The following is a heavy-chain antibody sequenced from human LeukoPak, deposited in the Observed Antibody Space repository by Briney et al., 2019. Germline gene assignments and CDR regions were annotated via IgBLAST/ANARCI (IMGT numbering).Heavy chain of an antibody. D-gene: IGHD2-2*01. CDR1: RFTFSSYA. CDR3: AKEYCSSPSCYFDY. V-gene: IGHV3-23*01. Sequence: GGSLRLSCAASRFTFSSYAMNWVRQAPGKGLEWVSAISGSGGTTDYADSAKGRFTISRDNSKNMLYLQMNSLRAEDTAVYYCAKEYCSSPSCYFDYWGQGTLVTVSS. J-gene: IGHJ4*02. CDR2: ISGSGGTT.